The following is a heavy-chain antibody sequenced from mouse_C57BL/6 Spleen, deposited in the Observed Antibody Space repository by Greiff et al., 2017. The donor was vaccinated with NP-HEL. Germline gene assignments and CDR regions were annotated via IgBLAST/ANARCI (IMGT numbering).Heavy chain of an antibody. J-gene: IGHJ4*01. CDR3: ARHEGIYYGYDYAMDY. V-gene: IGHV1-62-2*01. D-gene: IGHD2-2*01. Sequence: VQLQQSGAELVKPGASVKLSCKASGYTFTEYPIHWVKQRSGQGLEWIGWFYPGSGSIKYNEKFKDKATLTADKSSSTVYMELSRLTSEDSAVYFCARHEGIYYGYDYAMDYWGQGTSVTVSS. CDR1: GYTFTEYP. CDR2: FYPGSGSI.